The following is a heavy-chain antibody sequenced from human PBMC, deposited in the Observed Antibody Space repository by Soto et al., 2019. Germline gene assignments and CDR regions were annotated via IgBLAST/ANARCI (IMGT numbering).Heavy chain of an antibody. Sequence: QVQLVQSGAEVKKPGASVKVSCKASGYTFTSYGISWVRQAPGQGLEWMGWISAYNGNRNYAQKLQGRVTMTTDTSTSTAYMELRSLRSDDTAVYYCARAPRGYGSGSTIPDYWGQGTLVTVSS. V-gene: IGHV1-18*01. CDR3: ARAPRGYGSGSTIPDY. D-gene: IGHD3-10*01. J-gene: IGHJ4*02. CDR1: GYTFTSYG. CDR2: ISAYNGNR.